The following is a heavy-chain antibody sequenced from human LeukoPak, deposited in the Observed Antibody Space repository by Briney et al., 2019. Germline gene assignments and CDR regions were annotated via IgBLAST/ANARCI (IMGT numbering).Heavy chain of an antibody. V-gene: IGHV3-15*01. J-gene: IGHJ3*01. D-gene: IGHD4-23*01. CDR2: IRNQLDGGTA. CDR1: GFTFSKDW. CDR3: TKLNARDASDF. Sequence: GGSLRLSCAASGFTFSKDWMSWVRQAPGKGLEWVGRIRNQLDGGTADYAAPVKGGITISRDDSTNTLYLQMHSLKTEDTGVYYCTKLNARDASDFWGQGTMVTVSS.